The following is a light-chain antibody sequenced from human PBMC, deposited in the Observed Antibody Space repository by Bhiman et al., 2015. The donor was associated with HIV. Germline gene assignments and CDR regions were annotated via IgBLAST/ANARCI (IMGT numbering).Light chain of an antibody. CDR1: NSDVGGYDS. CDR3: ASYAGGAIAL. CDR2: DVS. V-gene: IGLV2-14*03. Sequence: QSALTQPASVSGSPGQSITISCSGTNSDVGGYDSVSWYQHYPGKAPKLMIYDVSKRPSGVSNRFSGSNSDYTASLTISGLQAEDEAYYYCASYAGGAIALFGGGTNVTVL. J-gene: IGLJ2*01.